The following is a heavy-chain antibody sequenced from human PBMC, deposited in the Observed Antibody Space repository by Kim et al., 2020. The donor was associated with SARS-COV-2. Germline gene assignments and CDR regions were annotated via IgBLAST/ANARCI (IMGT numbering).Heavy chain of an antibody. CDR3: ARDLTDYDILTGYSY. CDR1: GFTFSSYE. D-gene: IGHD3-9*01. CDR2: ISSSGSTI. Sequence: GGSLRLSCAASGFTFSSYEMNWVRQAPGKGLEWVSYISSSGSTIYYADSVKGRFTISRDNAKNSLYLQMNSLRAEDTAVYYCARDLTDYDILTGYSYWGQGTLVTVSS. J-gene: IGHJ4*02. V-gene: IGHV3-48*03.